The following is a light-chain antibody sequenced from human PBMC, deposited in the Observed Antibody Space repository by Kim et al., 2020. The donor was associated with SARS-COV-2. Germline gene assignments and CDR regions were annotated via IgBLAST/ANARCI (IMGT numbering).Light chain of an antibody. CDR1: QRVSSSY. Sequence: SPGERATLSCRASQRVSSSYLAGYQQKPGQAPRLLIYGASSRATGIPDRFSGSGSGTDFTLTISRLEPEDFAVYYCQQYGSSPRTFGQGTKVDIK. CDR2: GAS. CDR3: QQYGSSPRT. J-gene: IGKJ1*01. V-gene: IGKV3-20*01.